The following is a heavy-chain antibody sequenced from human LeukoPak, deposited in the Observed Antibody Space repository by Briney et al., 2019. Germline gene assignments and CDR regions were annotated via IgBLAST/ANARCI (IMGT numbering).Heavy chain of an antibody. J-gene: IGHJ4*02. Sequence: TGGFLRLSCAASGFTFSSYSMNWVRQAPGKGLEWVSSISSSSSYIYYADSVKGRFTISRDNAKNSLYLQMNSLRAEDTAVYYCARAYSSSTSCSCFDYWGQGTLVTVSS. CDR3: ARAYSSSTSCSCFDY. D-gene: IGHD2-2*01. CDR2: ISSSSSYI. CDR1: GFTFSSYS. V-gene: IGHV3-21*01.